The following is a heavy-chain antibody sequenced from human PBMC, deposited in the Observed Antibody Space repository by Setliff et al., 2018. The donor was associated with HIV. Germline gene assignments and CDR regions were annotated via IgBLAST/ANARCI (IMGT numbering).Heavy chain of an antibody. V-gene: IGHV4-61*02. D-gene: IGHD3-10*01. CDR2: IYTSGNT. J-gene: IGHJ6*03. CDR1: GGSISSDNYY. Sequence: SETLSLTCTVSGGSISSDNYYWSWIRQPAGKGLGWIGRIYTSGNTKYSPSLKSRVTISVDTSKNQLSLKLSSVTAADTAVYYCARESGLQVRGAMYYYMDVWGTGTTVTVSS. CDR3: ARESGLQVRGAMYYYMDV.